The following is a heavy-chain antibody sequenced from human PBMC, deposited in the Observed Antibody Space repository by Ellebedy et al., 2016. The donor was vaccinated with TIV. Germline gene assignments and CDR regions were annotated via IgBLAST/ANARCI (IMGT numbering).Heavy chain of an antibody. Sequence: MPGGSLRLSCNVPGGPISGYFWRRIRQPPGKALEWIGFLYSSGHTKYNPSLNSRVTISVDTSKDQFSLRLNSVTASDTAVYYCARRGLTSIESAGWGHGYHYYMDVWGRGTTVTVSS. CDR3: ARRGLTSIESAGWGHGYHYYMDV. J-gene: IGHJ6*03. CDR2: LYSSGHT. V-gene: IGHV4-4*09. D-gene: IGHD6-13*01. CDR1: GGPISGYF.